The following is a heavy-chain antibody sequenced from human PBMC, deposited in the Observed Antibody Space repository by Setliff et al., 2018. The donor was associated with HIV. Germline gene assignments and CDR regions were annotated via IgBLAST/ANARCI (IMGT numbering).Heavy chain of an antibody. CDR1: NGSFSGHY. V-gene: IGHV4-34*01. CDR3: ARATWLVHPFPLYYFDY. D-gene: IGHD6-19*01. J-gene: IGHJ4*02. Sequence: SETLSLTCAVYNGSFSGHYWSWIRQPPGKGLEWIGEINHSGSTNCNPSLKSRVTISVDTSKNQFSLKLISVTAADTAVYYCARATWLVHPFPLYYFDYWGQGTLVTVSS. CDR2: INHSGST.